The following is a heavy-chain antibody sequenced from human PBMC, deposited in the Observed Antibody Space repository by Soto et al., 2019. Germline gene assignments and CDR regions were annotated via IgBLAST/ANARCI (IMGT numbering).Heavy chain of an antibody. J-gene: IGHJ3*02. CDR2: ISSSSSYT. V-gene: IGHV3-11*06. CDR1: GFSFSDYY. Sequence: QVQLVESGGGLVKPGGSLRLSCAASGFSFSDYYMSWIRQAPGKGLEWVSYISSSSSYTKYADSVKGRFTNSRDNAKNSLYLQMNSRRAEDTAVDSCARVAGTYYYDSSGYFAEVLGAFDSWGQGTMVTVSS. CDR3: ARVAGTYYYDSSGYFAEVLGAFDS. D-gene: IGHD3-22*01.